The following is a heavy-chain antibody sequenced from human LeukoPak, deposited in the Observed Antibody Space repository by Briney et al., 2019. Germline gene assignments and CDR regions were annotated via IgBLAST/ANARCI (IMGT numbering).Heavy chain of an antibody. CDR2: ISGSGGST. V-gene: IGHV3-23*01. Sequence: PGGSLRLSCAASGFTFSSYAMSWVRQAPGKGLEWVSAISGSGGSTYYADSVKGRFTISRDNSKNTLYLQTNSLRAEDTAVYYCAKAVPQWLVPSIYYMDVWGKGTTVTVSS. CDR3: AKAVPQWLVPSIYYMDV. D-gene: IGHD6-19*01. J-gene: IGHJ6*03. CDR1: GFTFSSYA.